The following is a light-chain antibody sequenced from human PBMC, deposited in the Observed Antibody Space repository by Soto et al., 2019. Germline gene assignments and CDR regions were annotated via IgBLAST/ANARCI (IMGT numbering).Light chain of an antibody. V-gene: IGLV2-23*02. J-gene: IGLJ1*01. CDR1: SSDVGSYNL. Sequence: QSALTQPASVSGSPGQSITISCTGTSSDVGSYNLVSWYQQHPGKAPKLIIYEVTHRPAGVSDRFSASKSGNTASLTISGLQAEDEADYYCNSFRVNRLYVFGTGTKVTVL. CDR2: EVT. CDR3: NSFRVNRLYV.